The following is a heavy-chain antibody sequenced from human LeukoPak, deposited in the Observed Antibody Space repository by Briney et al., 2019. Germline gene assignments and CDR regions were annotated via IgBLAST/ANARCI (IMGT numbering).Heavy chain of an antibody. CDR2: IRYDGSNK. CDR1: GFTFSSYG. CDR3: AKDFNTPYAFDI. J-gene: IGHJ3*02. D-gene: IGHD2-15*01. V-gene: IGHV3-30*02. Sequence: GGSLRLSCAASGFTFSSYGMHWVRQAPGKGLEWVAFIRYDGSNKYYADSVKGRFTISRDNSKNTLYLQMNSLRAEDTAVYYCAKDFNTPYAFDIWGQGTMATVSS.